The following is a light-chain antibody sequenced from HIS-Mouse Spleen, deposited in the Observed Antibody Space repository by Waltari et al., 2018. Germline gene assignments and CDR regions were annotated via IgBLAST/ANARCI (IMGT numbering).Light chain of an antibody. CDR3: QQYYSTPYT. Sequence: DIVMTQSPDSLAVSLGERATINCKSSQSVLYSSNNKNYLAWYQQKPGQPPKLLIYWASTRESGVPDRFSGSGSGTDLTLTISSQQAEDVAVYYCQQYYSTPYTFGQGTKLEIK. CDR2: WAS. J-gene: IGKJ2*01. CDR1: QSVLYSSNNKNY. V-gene: IGKV4-1*01.